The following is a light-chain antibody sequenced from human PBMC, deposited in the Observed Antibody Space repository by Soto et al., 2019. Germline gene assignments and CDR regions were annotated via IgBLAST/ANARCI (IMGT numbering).Light chain of an antibody. Sequence: QSALTQPASVSGSPGQSIAISCTGTSSDVGGYNYVSWYRQHAGKAPKLMIYGVSYRPSGISNRFSGSKSGNTASLTISGLQTEDEADYYCSSYTSPTTVIFGGGTQLTVL. CDR3: SSYTSPTTVI. V-gene: IGLV2-14*01. CDR1: SSDVGGYNY. J-gene: IGLJ2*01. CDR2: GVS.